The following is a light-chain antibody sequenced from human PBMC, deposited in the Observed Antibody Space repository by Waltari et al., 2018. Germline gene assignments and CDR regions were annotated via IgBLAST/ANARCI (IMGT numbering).Light chain of an antibody. J-gene: IGKJ1*01. V-gene: IGKV1-5*03. CDR1: QSIKSW. CDR3: QQYNIYSWT. CDR2: KAS. Sequence: DIQMTQSPSTLSASVGDRVTITCRASQSIKSWLAWYQQKPGKAPKLLIYKASSLESGVPARFSGSGSVTEFTLTISSLQPDDFATYYCQQYNIYSWTFGQGTKVEI.